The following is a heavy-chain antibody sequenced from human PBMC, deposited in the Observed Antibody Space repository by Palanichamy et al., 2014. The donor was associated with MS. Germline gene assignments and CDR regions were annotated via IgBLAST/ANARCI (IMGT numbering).Heavy chain of an antibody. CDR1: GFTFSSYG. V-gene: IGHV3-30*02. D-gene: IGHD6-13*01. Sequence: QVQLVESGGGVVQPGGSLRLSCAASGFTFSSYGMHWVRQAPGKGLEWVAFIRYDGSNKYYADSVKGRFTISRDNSKNALYLQMNSLRAADTAVYYCAKDSSRWSLDYWGQGTLVTVSS. J-gene: IGHJ4*02. CDR2: IRYDGSNK. CDR3: AKDSSRWSLDY.